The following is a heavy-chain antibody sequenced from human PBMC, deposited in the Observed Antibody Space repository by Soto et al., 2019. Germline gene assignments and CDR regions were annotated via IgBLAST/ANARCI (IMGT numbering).Heavy chain of an antibody. D-gene: IGHD2-2*01. CDR2: IYWNDEK. J-gene: IGHJ3*01. CDR1: GFSLTASGVA. Sequence: QITLKESGPTLVKPTQTLTLTCAVSGFSLTASGVAVGWIRQPPGKALEWLAFIYWNDEKRYNASMKTRITVTRDTSTSHVVLTMTNMVLDDTATYYSAHKGSLTSSHAFDFWGRGTMVIVSS. CDR3: AHKGSLTSSHAFDF. V-gene: IGHV2-5*01.